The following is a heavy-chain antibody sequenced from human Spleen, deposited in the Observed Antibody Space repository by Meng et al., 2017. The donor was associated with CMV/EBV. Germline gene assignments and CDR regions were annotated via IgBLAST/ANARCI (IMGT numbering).Heavy chain of an antibody. D-gene: IGHD3-3*01. Sequence: ASVKVSCKASGYTFTNYGFSWVRQAPGQGLEWVGWISTYNGNTNYAQNLQGRVTMTTDTSTTTAYMEVRSLTSDDTAVYYCARDRPNYDFWSGYYTLYYYYGMDVWGQGTTVTVSS. J-gene: IGHJ6*02. CDR2: ISTYNGNT. CDR3: ARDRPNYDFWSGYYTLYYYYGMDV. V-gene: IGHV1-18*01. CDR1: GYTFTNYG.